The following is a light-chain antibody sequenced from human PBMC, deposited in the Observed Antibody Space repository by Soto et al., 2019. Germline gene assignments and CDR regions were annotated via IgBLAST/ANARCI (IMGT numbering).Light chain of an antibody. J-gene: IGKJ1*01. CDR3: QLYYSYPQP. V-gene: IGKV1-8*01. CDR1: QGISSY. Sequence: AIRMTQSPSSLSASTGDRVTITCRASQGISSYLAWYQQKPGKAPKILIYAASTLQSGVPSRFSGSGSVTDFTLSISCLQSEDFATYYCQLYYSYPQPFSQGTKVDIK. CDR2: AAS.